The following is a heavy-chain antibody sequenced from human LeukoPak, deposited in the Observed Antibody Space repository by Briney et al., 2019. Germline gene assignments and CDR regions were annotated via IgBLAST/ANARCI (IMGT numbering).Heavy chain of an antibody. CDR1: GFTLSSYW. Sequence: PGGSLRLSCAASGFTLSSYWMSWVRQAPGKGLEGVANIKQDGSEKYYVDSVKGRFTISRDNAKNSLYLQMNSLRAEDTAVYYCARDSSAKYYYYMDVCGKGTTVTVSS. V-gene: IGHV3-7*01. J-gene: IGHJ6*03. CDR3: ARDSSAKYYYYMDV. CDR2: IKQDGSEK.